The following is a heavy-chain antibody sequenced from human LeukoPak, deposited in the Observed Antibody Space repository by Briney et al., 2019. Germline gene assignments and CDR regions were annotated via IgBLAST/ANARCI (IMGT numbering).Heavy chain of an antibody. D-gene: IGHD3-3*01. J-gene: IGHJ3*02. Sequence: GASVKVSCKASGYTFTSYGISWVRQAPGQGLEWMGWISGYNGNTNSAQKLQGRVSMTTDTSTSTAYMELRSLRSDDTAVYYCARDRSPDFWSGDYRDAFDIWGQRTMVTVSS. CDR2: ISGYNGNT. CDR3: ARDRSPDFWSGDYRDAFDI. CDR1: GYTFTSYG. V-gene: IGHV1-18*01.